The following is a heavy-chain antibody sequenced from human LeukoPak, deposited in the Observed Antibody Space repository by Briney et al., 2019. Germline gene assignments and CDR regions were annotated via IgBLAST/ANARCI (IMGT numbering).Heavy chain of an antibody. Sequence: GGSLRLTCAAPGFIFRNYAMHWVRQAPGKGLEYVSAISRSGDNTYYGDSVKGRFIISRDNSKNTLSHQMVSVRGEDTAVYYCVREERGLAIDYWGQGTLVTVSS. CDR3: VREERGLAIDY. CDR2: ISRSGDNT. D-gene: IGHD5-12*01. V-gene: IGHV3-64*02. J-gene: IGHJ4*02. CDR1: GFIFRNYA.